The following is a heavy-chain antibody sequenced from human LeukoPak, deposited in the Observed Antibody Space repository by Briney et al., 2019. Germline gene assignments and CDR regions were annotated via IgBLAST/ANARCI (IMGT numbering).Heavy chain of an antibody. D-gene: IGHD3-3*02. Sequence: GGSLRLSCAASGFIFTNYWMTWVRQAPGKGLEWVANIKEDGSAKYYVDSVKGRFTISRDNAKNSLFLQMNSLRAEDTAVYYCAREVLAAFDIWGQGTMVTVSS. CDR2: IKEDGSAK. CDR3: AREVLAAFDI. CDR1: GFIFTNYW. V-gene: IGHV3-7*01. J-gene: IGHJ3*02.